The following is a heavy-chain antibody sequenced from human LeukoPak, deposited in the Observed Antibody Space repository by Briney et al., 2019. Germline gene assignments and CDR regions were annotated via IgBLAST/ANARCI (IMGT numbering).Heavy chain of an antibody. D-gene: IGHD3-9*01. Sequence: SETPSLTCTVSGASISTNSYYWGWIRQPPGKGLEWIGSIYYSGSTYYNPSLKSRVTISIDTSKNQFSLRLRSVTAADTAVYYCAREILSDSTGYYLWGQGTVVTVSS. CDR2: IYYSGST. J-gene: IGHJ4*02. V-gene: IGHV4-39*07. CDR1: GASISTNSYY. CDR3: AREILSDSTGYYL.